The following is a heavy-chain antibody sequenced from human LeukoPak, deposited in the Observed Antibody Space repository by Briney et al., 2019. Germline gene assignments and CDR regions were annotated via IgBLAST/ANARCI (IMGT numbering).Heavy chain of an antibody. Sequence: SETLSLTCTVSGGSISSSTYYWGWIRQPPGKGLELIGSKYYSGNSYYNPSLKSRVSISVDTSKNQFSLRLSSVTAADTAVYYCARLYYYYGMDVWGQGTTVTVSS. V-gene: IGHV4-39*01. CDR2: KYYSGNS. J-gene: IGHJ6*02. CDR3: ARLYYYYGMDV. CDR1: GGSISSSTYY.